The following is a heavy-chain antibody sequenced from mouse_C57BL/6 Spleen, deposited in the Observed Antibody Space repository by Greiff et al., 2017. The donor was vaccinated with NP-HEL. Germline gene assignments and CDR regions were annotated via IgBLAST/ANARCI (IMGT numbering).Heavy chain of an antibody. V-gene: IGHV1-26*01. Sequence: EVQLQQSGPELVKPGASVKISCKASGYTFTDYYMNWVKQSHGKSLEWIGDINPNNGGTSYNQKFKGKATLTVDKSSSTAYMELRSLTSEDSAVYYCARRTAQATPFDYWGQGTTLTVSS. J-gene: IGHJ2*01. CDR3: ARRTAQATPFDY. D-gene: IGHD3-2*02. CDR1: GYTFTDYY. CDR2: INPNNGGT.